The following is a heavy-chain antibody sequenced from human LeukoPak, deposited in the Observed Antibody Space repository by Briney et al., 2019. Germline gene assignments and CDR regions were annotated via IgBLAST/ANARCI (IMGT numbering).Heavy chain of an antibody. CDR1: GFTFSSYW. D-gene: IGHD2-15*01. CDR2: IKQDGSEK. V-gene: IGHV3-7*01. CDR3: ASSTPGY. J-gene: IGHJ4*02. Sequence: GGSLRLSCAASGFTFSSYWMSWVRQAPGKGLEWVANIKQDGSEKHYVDSVKGRFTIYRDNSKNTLYLQMNSLRAEDTAVYYCASSTPGYWGQGTLVTVSS.